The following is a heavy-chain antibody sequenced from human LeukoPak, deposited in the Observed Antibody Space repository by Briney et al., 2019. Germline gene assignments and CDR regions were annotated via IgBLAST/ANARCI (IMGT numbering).Heavy chain of an antibody. CDR2: ISAQHGQT. Sequence: ASVKVSCKTSGYSENFYGITWVRQVAGQGLEWMGWISAQHGQTEYAPNSQDRVTMTTDTYTDTAYMELRSLRPDDTAVYYCAGSLGYCTSNVCYLKYWGQGTLVTVSS. CDR1: GYSENFYG. D-gene: IGHD2-8*01. V-gene: IGHV1-18*01. CDR3: AGSLGYCTSNVCYLKY. J-gene: IGHJ4*02.